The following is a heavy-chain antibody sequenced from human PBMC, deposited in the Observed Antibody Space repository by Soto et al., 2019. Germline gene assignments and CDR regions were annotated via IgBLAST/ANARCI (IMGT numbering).Heavy chain of an antibody. CDR2: IYYSGST. CDR1: GGSISSSSYY. CDR3: ARLTEWFGENWFDP. V-gene: IGHV4-39*01. D-gene: IGHD3-10*01. J-gene: IGHJ5*02. Sequence: QLQLQESGPGLVKPSETLSLTCTVSGGSISSSSYYWGWIRQPPGKGLEWIGSIYYSGSTYYNPSLKSRVTISVDTSKNQFSLKLSSVTAADTAVYYCARLTEWFGENWFDPWGQGTLVTVSS.